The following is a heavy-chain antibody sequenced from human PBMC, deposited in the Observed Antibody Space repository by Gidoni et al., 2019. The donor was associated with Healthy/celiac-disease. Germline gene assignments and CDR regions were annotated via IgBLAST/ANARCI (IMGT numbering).Heavy chain of an antibody. CDR1: GFTLSNYW. V-gene: IGHV3-7*01. CDR3: ARDNLQLWFTVDY. D-gene: IGHD5-18*01. CDR2: INQDGSEK. Sequence: EVQLVESGGGLVQPGGSLRLSCAASGFTLSNYWMSWVRQAPGKGLEWVANINQDGSEKYYVDSVKGRFTISRDNAKSSLFLQMNSLRAEDTAVYYCARDNLQLWFTVDYWGQGTLVTVSS. J-gene: IGHJ4*02.